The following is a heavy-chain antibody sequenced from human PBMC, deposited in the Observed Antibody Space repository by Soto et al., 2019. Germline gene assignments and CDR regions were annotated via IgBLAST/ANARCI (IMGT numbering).Heavy chain of an antibody. V-gene: IGHV4-4*02. CDR3: ARGGDWRFDY. CDR2: IYHSGTT. CDR1: GGSISSDKW. Sequence: QVQLQESGPGLVKPSGTLSLTCAVSGGSISSDKWWSWVRQPPGKGLEWIGEIYHSGTTNYNPSLKSRVTISVDTSKNQYSLTLTSVTAADTALYYCARGGDWRFDYWGQGTLVTVSS. J-gene: IGHJ4*02. D-gene: IGHD2-21*02.